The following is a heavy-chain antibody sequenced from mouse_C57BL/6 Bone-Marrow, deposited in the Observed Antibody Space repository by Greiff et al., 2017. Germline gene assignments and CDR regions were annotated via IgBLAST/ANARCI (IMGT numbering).Heavy chain of an antibody. Sequence: VQLQQSGPVLVKPGASVKMSCKASGYTFTDYYMNWVKQSHGKSLEWIGVINPYNGGTSYNQKFKSKATLTVDKSSSTAYMQLSSLTSEDSAVYCCARHGSFFDYWGQGTTLTVSS. V-gene: IGHV1-19*01. CDR2: INPYNGGT. J-gene: IGHJ2*01. CDR1: GYTFTDYY. CDR3: ARHGSFFDY.